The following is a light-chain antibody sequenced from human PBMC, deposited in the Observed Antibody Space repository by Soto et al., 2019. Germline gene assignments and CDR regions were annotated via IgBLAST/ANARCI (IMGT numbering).Light chain of an antibody. CDR3: HQHAVSPLT. J-gene: IGKJ4*01. CDR2: TAS. V-gene: IGKV3-20*01. CDR1: QSVGNNY. Sequence: EIVLTQSPGTLSLSPGERATLSCRASQSVGNNYLAWYQQKPGQAPRLLIHTASSRATAIPDRSSGSGSGTDFTLTISRLEPDDFAVYYCHQHAVSPLTFGGGTKVDIK.